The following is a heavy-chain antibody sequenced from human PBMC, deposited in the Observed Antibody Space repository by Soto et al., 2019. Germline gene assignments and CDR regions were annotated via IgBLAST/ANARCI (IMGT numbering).Heavy chain of an antibody. CDR2: IYGAAST. D-gene: IGHD6-13*01. J-gene: IGHJ4*02. Sequence: EVQLVESGGGLVQPGGSLRLSCAASGFTVSSNYMNWVRQAPGKGLEWVSIIYGAASTYYADSVKGRFTISRDNSKNTLYLQMNSLRAEDTAVYYCARDGPSRSRHYFDYWGQGTLVTVSS. CDR3: ARDGPSRSRHYFDY. V-gene: IGHV3-66*01. CDR1: GFTVSSNY.